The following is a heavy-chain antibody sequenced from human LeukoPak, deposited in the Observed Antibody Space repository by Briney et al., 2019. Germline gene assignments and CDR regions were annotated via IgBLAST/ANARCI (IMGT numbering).Heavy chain of an antibody. V-gene: IGHV3-21*01. CDR1: GFTFSNAW. Sequence: KPGGSLRLSCAASGFTFSNAWMSWVRQAPGKGLEWVSSISRSSNYKYYADSVKGRFTISRDNAKNSLYLQMNSLRAEDTALYYCASSRYDSSGYYGIIGYWGQGTLVTVSS. D-gene: IGHD3-22*01. CDR3: ASSRYDSSGYYGIIGY. J-gene: IGHJ4*02. CDR2: ISRSSNYK.